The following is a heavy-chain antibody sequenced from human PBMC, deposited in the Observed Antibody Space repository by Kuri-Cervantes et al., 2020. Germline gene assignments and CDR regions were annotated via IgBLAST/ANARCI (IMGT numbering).Heavy chain of an antibody. V-gene: IGHV5-51*01. CDR1: RYSFTSYW. CDR2: IYHGDSDT. J-gene: IGHJ4*02. Sequence: GGSLRLSCKVSRYSFTSYWIGWVRQMPGKCLEWMGIIYHGDSDTRYSPSFQGQVTISADKSISTDYLQWSSLKASDTAMYYCARRRGIAVAPNYYFDYWGQGTLVTVSS. D-gene: IGHD6-19*01. CDR3: ARRRGIAVAPNYYFDY.